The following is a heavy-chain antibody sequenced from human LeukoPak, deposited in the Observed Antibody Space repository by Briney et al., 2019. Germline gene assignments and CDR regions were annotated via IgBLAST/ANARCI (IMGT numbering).Heavy chain of an antibody. J-gene: IGHJ5*02. CDR2: ISSGGSSI. CDR1: GFTFSSYW. V-gene: IGHV3-11*01. D-gene: IGHD1-1*01. Sequence: GGSLRLSCAASGFTFSSYWMSWIRQAPGKGLEWVSYISSGGSSIYYADSVKGRFTISRDNAKNSLYLQMNSLRAEDTAVYYCARDHNWNLDPWGQGTLVTVSS. CDR3: ARDHNWNLDP.